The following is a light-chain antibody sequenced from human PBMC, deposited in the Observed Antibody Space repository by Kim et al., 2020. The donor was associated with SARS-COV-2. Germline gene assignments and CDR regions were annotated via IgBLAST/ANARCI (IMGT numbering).Light chain of an antibody. CDR1: QRISSY. V-gene: IGKV1-39*01. CDR2: DAS. J-gene: IGKJ5*01. Sequence: ASVGDRVTITCRASQRISSYLNWYQQKPGKAPKLLIYDASSLQSGVPSRFSGSGSGTEFTLTISSLQPEDFATYYCQQSYSNPITFGQGTRVEIK. CDR3: QQSYSNPIT.